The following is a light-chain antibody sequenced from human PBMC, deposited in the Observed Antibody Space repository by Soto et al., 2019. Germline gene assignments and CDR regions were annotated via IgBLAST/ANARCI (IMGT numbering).Light chain of an antibody. CDR2: EVN. CDR3: LSHSGSSNV. CDR1: SSDVGASDY. V-gene: IGLV2-8*01. J-gene: IGLJ1*01. Sequence: QSALTQPPSASGSPGQSVAISCTGTSSDVGASDYVSWYQQHSGKAPKLLLYEVNKRPSGLPDRFSRSKSGNTASLTGSARQADDEADYYCLSHSGSSNVLGTGTKVTVL.